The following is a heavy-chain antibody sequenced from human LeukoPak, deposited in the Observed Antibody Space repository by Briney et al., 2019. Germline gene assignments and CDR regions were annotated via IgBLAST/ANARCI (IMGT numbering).Heavy chain of an antibody. J-gene: IGHJ4*02. Sequence: SETLSLTCTVPAGSINSYYWGWVRQTAGKGLEWVGRIYTTGTTNSSPSLKSRLTMSLDTSKNQFSLKLSSVTAADTAVYYCGRQGYTASYYFVDYWSQGTLVTVSS. CDR2: IYTTGTT. V-gene: IGHV4-4*07. CDR1: AGSINSYY. D-gene: IGHD3-10*01. CDR3: GRQGYTASYYFVDY.